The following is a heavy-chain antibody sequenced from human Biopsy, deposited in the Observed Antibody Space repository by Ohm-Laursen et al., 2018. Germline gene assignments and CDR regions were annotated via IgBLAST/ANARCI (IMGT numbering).Heavy chain of an antibody. CDR1: GYTFTSYG. Sequence: SVKVFCKASGYTFTSYGISWVRQAPGQGLEWMGWINTENGNTIYAQNLQGRVTMTADTSTSTAYMEVTSLRSDDTAVYYCARAKLEPVYYYYGMDVWGQGTTVTVSS. CDR3: ARAKLEPVYYYYGMDV. J-gene: IGHJ6*02. V-gene: IGHV1-18*01. CDR2: INTENGNT. D-gene: IGHD1-1*01.